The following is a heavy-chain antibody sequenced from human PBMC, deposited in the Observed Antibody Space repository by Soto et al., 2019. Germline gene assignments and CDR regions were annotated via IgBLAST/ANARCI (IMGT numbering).Heavy chain of an antibody. D-gene: IGHD3-3*01. CDR2: IYYSGST. J-gene: IGHJ6*02. Sequence: SETLSLTCTVSGGSISSGDYYWSWIRQPPGKGLERIGYIYYSGSTYYNPSLKSRVTISVDTSKNQFSLKLSSVTAADTAVYYCASAPGITIFGVVIAYYYGMDVWGQGTTVTVSS. V-gene: IGHV4-30-4*01. CDR1: GGSISSGDYY. CDR3: ASAPGITIFGVVIAYYYGMDV.